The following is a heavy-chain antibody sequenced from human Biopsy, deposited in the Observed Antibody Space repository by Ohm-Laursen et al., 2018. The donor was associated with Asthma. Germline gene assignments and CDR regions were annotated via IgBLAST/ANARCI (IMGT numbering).Heavy chain of an antibody. J-gene: IGHJ6*02. D-gene: IGHD3-10*01. V-gene: IGHV1-18*01. CDR2: ISVYNGNT. Sequence: SVYVSRKTSGYTFNSAGITWAREAPGQGLEWMGWISVYNGNTKVAQKLQDRVTMITGTSTSTAYMELRSLRSDDTAVYFCARAVDYSHYYGIDVWGQGTTVTVS. CDR1: GYTFNSAG. CDR3: ARAVDYSHYYGIDV.